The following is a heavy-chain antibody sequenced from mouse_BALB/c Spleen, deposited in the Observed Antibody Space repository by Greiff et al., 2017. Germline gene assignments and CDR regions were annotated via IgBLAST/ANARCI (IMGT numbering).Heavy chain of an antibody. CDR2: IDPSDSYT. J-gene: IGHJ4*01. D-gene: IGHD2-12*01. CDR3: TRGYDEGNYAMDY. V-gene: IGHV1S127*01. CDR1: GYTFTSYW. Sequence: VQLQQPGAELVKPGASVKMSCKASGYTFTSYWMHWVKQRPGQGLEWIGTIDPSDSYTSYNQKFKGKATLTVDTSSSTAYMQLSSLTSEDSAVYYCTRGYDEGNYAMDYWGQGTSVTVSS.